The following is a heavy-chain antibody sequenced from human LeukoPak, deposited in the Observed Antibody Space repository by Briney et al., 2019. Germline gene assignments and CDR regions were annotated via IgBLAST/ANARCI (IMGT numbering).Heavy chain of an antibody. CDR1: GVSFSGYY. CDR3: ARGRYGDYVFPPKYFDY. V-gene: IGHV4-34*01. Sequence: SETLSLTCAVYGVSFSGYYWSWIRQPPGKGLEWIGEINHSGSTNYNPSLKSRVTISVDTSKNQFSLKLSSVTAADTAVYYCARGRYGDYVFPPKYFDYWGQGTLVTVSS. CDR2: INHSGST. D-gene: IGHD4-17*01. J-gene: IGHJ4*02.